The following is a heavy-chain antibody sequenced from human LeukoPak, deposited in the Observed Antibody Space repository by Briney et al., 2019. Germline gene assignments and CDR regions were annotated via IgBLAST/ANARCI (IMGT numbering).Heavy chain of an antibody. CDR3: ATVQGRWELLTQSGDYYFDY. CDR1: GYTLTELS. J-gene: IGHJ4*02. Sequence: GASVKVSCKVSGYTLTELSMHWVRQAPGKGLEWMRGFDPEDGETIYAQKFQGRVTMTEDTSTDTAYMELSSLRSEDTAVYYCATVQGRWELLTQSGDYYFDYWGQGTLVTVSS. D-gene: IGHD1-26*01. V-gene: IGHV1-24*01. CDR2: FDPEDGET.